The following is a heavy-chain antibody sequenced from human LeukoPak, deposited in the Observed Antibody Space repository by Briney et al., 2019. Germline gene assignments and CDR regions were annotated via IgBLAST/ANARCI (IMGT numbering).Heavy chain of an antibody. V-gene: IGHV3-23*01. CDR3: AKEIGAIGRPAVDY. Sequence: SGGSLRLSRAASGFTFSSYGMSWVRQAPGKGLEWVSAISGSGGSTYYADSVKGRFTISRDNSKNTLYLHMSSLGAADTAIYYCAKEIGAIGRPAVDYWGQGTLVTVSS. J-gene: IGHJ4*02. D-gene: IGHD6-6*01. CDR2: ISGSGGST. CDR1: GFTFSSYG.